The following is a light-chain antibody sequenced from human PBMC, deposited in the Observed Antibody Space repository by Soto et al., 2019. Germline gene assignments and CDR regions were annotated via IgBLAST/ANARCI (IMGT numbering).Light chain of an antibody. V-gene: IGKV3-15*01. CDR3: QQRCDWPLT. CDR1: QAINNN. CDR2: GAS. J-gene: IGKJ4*01. Sequence: VLTQAPDTLSVSPGERATLSCRASQAINNNVAWYQLKDGQVPRLLIYGASTRAADVPARFSGGGSGTEFTLTISRLEPEDFAVYYCQQRCDWPLTFGGGTKVDIK.